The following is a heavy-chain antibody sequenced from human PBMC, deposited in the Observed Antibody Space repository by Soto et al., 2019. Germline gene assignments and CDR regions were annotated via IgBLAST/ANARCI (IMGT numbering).Heavy chain of an antibody. CDR3: ARYWHSYSLNYYRGMDV. V-gene: IGHV5-51*01. CDR1: GYNFATDW. CDR2: IYPVDSDT. Sequence: GESLKISCKGSGYNFATDWIGWVRQMPGKGLEWMGIIYPVDSDTRYSPAFQGQVTISADKSISTAYLQWSSLKASDTAMYYCARYWHSYSLNYYRGMDVWGQGTTVTVSS. J-gene: IGHJ6*02. D-gene: IGHD5-18*01.